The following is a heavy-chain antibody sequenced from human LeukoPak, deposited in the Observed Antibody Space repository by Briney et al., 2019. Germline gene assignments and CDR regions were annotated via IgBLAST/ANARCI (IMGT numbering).Heavy chain of an antibody. J-gene: IGHJ5*02. D-gene: IGHD2-21*01. CDR3: ARHSTVVGIGWFDP. CDR1: GFTFSTYG. CDR2: IYYSGTT. V-gene: IGHV4-38-2*01. Sequence: GTLRLSCAASGFTFSTYGMSWVRQAPGKGLEWIGNIYYSGTTYYNPSLKSRVTISIDTSKNQFSLKLSSVTAADTAVYYCARHSTVVGIGWFDPWGQGTLVTVSS.